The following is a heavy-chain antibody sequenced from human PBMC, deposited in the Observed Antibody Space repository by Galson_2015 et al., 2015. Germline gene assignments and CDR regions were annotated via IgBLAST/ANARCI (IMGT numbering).Heavy chain of an antibody. CDR3: ARVWSGATYYFDY. Sequence: SLRLSCAASGFTFSSYWMHWVRQAPGKGLVWVSRINSDGSSTSYADSVKGRFTISRDNAKNTLYLQMNSLRAEDTAVYYCARVWSGATYYFDYWGQGTLVTVSS. J-gene: IGHJ4*02. D-gene: IGHD3-3*01. CDR2: INSDGSST. CDR1: GFTFSSYW. V-gene: IGHV3-74*01.